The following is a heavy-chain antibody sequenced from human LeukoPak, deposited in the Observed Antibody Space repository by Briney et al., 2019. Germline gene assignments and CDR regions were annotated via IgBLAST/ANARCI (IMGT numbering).Heavy chain of an antibody. V-gene: IGHV3-48*01. CDR3: DREYSSSSGRSFEY. Sequence: SVKGRFTISRASAKNSLYLQMNSLRAEDTAVYYCDREYSSSSGRSFEYWGKGTLVIVSS. D-gene: IGHD6-6*01. J-gene: IGHJ4*02.